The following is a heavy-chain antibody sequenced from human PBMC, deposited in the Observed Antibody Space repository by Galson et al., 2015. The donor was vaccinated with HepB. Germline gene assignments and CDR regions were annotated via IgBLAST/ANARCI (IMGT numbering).Heavy chain of an antibody. J-gene: IGHJ4*02. CDR2: INPSGGST. D-gene: IGHD3-22*01. Sequence: SVKVSCKPSGYTFTSYYMHWMRQAPGQGLEWMGIINPSGGSTSYAQKFQGRITMTKDTSTSTVYMELSSLRSEETAVYYCARNYSGFYYEIDYWGQGTLVIVSS. CDR3: ARNYSGFYYEIDY. V-gene: IGHV1-46*01. CDR1: GYTFTSYY.